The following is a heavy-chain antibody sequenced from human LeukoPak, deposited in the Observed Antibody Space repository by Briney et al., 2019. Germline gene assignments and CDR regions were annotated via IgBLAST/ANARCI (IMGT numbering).Heavy chain of an antibody. Sequence: GGSLRLSCAASGFSLSDSHMHWVRQAPGKGLECVCHIRSRRDNYATAYGVSVQGRFTISRDDSNNMAYLQMNSLTADDTAVYYCSRQTVSCHDFWGQGTLVTVSS. CDR1: GFSLSDSH. D-gene: IGHD2-2*01. V-gene: IGHV3-73*01. J-gene: IGHJ4*02. CDR3: SRQTVSCHDF. CDR2: IRSRRDNYAT.